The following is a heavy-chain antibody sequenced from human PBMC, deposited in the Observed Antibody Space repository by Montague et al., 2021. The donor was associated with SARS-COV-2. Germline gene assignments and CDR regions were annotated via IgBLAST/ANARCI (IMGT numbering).Heavy chain of an antibody. V-gene: IGHV6-1*01. CDR1: GDSVSSNSVT. D-gene: IGHD1-1*01. CDR2: TYYRSKRYN. J-gene: IGHJ6*02. Sequence: CAISGDSVSSNSVTCNWVRQSPSRGVQWLGRTYYRSKRYNDYAVSVRGRVTINPDTSKNQFSLQLNSVTPEDTAIYYCTSGREGNYNVMDVWGQGTTVTVSS. CDR3: TSGREGNYNVMDV.